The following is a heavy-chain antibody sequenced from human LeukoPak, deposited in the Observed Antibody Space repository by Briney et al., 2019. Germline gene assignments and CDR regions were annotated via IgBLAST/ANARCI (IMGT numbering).Heavy chain of an antibody. CDR1: GYTFTGYY. V-gene: IGHV1-2*02. CDR2: INPNSGGT. CDR3: ARGGSCSGGSCSYNWFDP. Sequence: GASVKVSCKASGYTFTGYYMYWVRQAPGQGLEWMGWINPNSGGTNYAQKFQGRVTMTRDTSISTAYMELSRLRSDDTAVYYCARGGSCSGGSCSYNWFDPWGQGTLVTVSS. J-gene: IGHJ5*02. D-gene: IGHD2-15*01.